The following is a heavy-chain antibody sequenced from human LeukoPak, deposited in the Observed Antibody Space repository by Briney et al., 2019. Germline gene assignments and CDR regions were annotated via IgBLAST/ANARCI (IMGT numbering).Heavy chain of an antibody. V-gene: IGHV1-69*04. CDR2: IIPILGIA. Sequence: SVKVSCKASGGTFSSYAISWVRQAPGQGLEWMGRIIPILGIANYAQKFQGRVTITADKSTSTAYMELSSLRSEDTAVYYCARERAVAGSLNSGTFDYWGQGTLVTVSS. D-gene: IGHD6-19*01. CDR3: ARERAVAGSLNSGTFDY. J-gene: IGHJ4*02. CDR1: GGTFSSYA.